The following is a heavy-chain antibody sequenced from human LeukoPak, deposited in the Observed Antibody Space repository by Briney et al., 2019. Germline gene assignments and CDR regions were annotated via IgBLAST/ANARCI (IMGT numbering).Heavy chain of an antibody. J-gene: IGHJ5*02. V-gene: IGHV4-30-4*01. CDR3: ARDYGGNSGFDP. Sequence: PSQILSLTCTVSGGSISSGDYYWSWIRQPPGKGLEWIGYIYYSGSTYYNPSLKSRVTISVDTSKNQFSLKLSSVTAADTAVYYCARDYGGNSGFDPWGQGTLVTVSS. D-gene: IGHD4-23*01. CDR2: IYYSGST. CDR1: GGSISSGDYY.